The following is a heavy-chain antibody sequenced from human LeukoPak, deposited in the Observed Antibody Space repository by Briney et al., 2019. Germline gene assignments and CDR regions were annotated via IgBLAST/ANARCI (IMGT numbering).Heavy chain of an antibody. CDR1: GGSISSYY. J-gene: IGHJ4*02. D-gene: IGHD2-8*01. CDR2: IYYSGST. CDR3: ARAGVTYYFDY. Sequence: PSETLSLTCTVSGGSISSYYWSWIRQPPGKGLKWIGYIYYSGSTNYNPSLKSRVTISVDTSKNQFSLKLSSVTAADTAVYYWARAGVTYYFDYWGQGTLVTVSS. V-gene: IGHV4-59*01.